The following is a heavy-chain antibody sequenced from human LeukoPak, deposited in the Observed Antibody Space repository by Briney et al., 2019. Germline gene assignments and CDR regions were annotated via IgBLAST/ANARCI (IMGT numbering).Heavy chain of an antibody. D-gene: IGHD1-26*01. CDR3: ASSVGSGSFDY. CDR2: VSSSSSTI. V-gene: IGHV3-48*01. J-gene: IGHJ4*02. CDR1: GFTLSSYS. Sequence: GGSLRLSCAASGFTLSSYSMNWVRQAPGKGLEWVSYVSSSSSTIYYADSVKGRFTISRDNAKNSLYLQMNSLRAEDTAVYYCASSVGSGSFDYWGQGTLVTVSS.